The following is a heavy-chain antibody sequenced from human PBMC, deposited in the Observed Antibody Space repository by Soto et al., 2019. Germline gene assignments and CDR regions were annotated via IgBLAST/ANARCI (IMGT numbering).Heavy chain of an antibody. D-gene: IGHD4-17*01. Sequence: GASVKVSCKASGYTFTSYGISWVRQAPGQGLEWMGWISAYNGNTNYAQKLQGRVTMTTDTSTSTAYMELRSLRSDDTAVYYCARDANGDYVEVSENWFDPWGQGTLVTVSS. CDR1: GYTFTSYG. CDR3: ARDANGDYVEVSENWFDP. J-gene: IGHJ5*02. CDR2: ISAYNGNT. V-gene: IGHV1-18*01.